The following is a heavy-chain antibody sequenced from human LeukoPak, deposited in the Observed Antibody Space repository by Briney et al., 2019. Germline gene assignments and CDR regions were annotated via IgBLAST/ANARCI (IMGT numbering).Heavy chain of an antibody. CDR1: GYTFTSYW. CDR2: INPNDGST. D-gene: IGHD3-22*01. CDR3: ARDRFYYDSSGYYSYWDY. Sequence: GASVKVSCKASGYTFTSYWIQWVRQAPGQGLEWMGLINPNDGSTTYTHKFQGRVTMTRDTSTSTAYMELSSLRSEDTAVYYCARDRFYYDSSGYYSYWDYWGQGTLVTVSS. V-gene: IGHV1-46*01. J-gene: IGHJ4*02.